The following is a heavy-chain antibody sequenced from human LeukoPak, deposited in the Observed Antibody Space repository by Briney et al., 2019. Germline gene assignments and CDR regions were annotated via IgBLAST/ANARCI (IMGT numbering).Heavy chain of an antibody. CDR2: IKQDGSEK. V-gene: IGHV3-7*01. CDR1: GFTFSSYW. CDR3: ERDVRDIVVVTAYFDY. J-gene: IGHJ4*02. D-gene: IGHD2-21*02. Sequence: GGSLRLSCAASGFTFSSYWMSWVRQAPGKGLEWVANIKQDGSEKYYVDSVKGRFTISRDNAKNSLYLQMNSLRAEDTPVYYCERDVRDIVVVTAYFDYWGQGTLVTVSS.